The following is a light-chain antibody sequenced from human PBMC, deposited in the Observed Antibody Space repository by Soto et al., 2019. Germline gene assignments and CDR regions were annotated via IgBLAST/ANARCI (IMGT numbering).Light chain of an antibody. CDR2: SAS. V-gene: IGKV3-20*01. CDR3: QQYGSSPPT. Sequence: ELLLTQSSGTLSLSTVERVTLSCMASQSVSSIYLAWYQQKPGQAPRLLMYSASRRATGIPDRFSGSGSGTDFTLTISRLEPEDFALYYCQQYGSSPPTFGQGTKVDIK. CDR1: QSVSSIY. J-gene: IGKJ1*01.